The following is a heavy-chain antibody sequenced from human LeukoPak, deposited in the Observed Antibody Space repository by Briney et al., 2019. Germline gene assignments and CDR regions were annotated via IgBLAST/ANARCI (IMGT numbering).Heavy chain of an antibody. D-gene: IGHD5-18*01. Sequence: QPGGSLRLSCAASGFTFSSYEMNWVRQAPGKGLEWVSYISSTGSTIYYADSVKGRFTISRDNAKNSLYLQMNSLRAEDTAVYYCARVSGFVDTSMAEAFDYWGQGTLVTVSS. CDR2: ISSTGSTI. J-gene: IGHJ4*02. CDR1: GFTFSSYE. CDR3: ARVSGFVDTSMAEAFDY. V-gene: IGHV3-48*03.